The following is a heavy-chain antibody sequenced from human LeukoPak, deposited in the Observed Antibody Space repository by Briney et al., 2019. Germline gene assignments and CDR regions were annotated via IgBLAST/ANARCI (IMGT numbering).Heavy chain of an antibody. CDR2: ISYDGSNK. J-gene: IGHJ4*02. Sequence: GRPLRLSCASSGFTFGNYAMHWVRQAPGKGLEWVTVISYDGSNKFYADSVKGRFTISRDNSKNTLYLQMNRLRAEDTAVYYCARLYYDYVWGSYPYDYWGQGTLVTVSS. V-gene: IGHV3-30-3*01. CDR1: GFTFGNYA. D-gene: IGHD3-16*02. CDR3: ARLYYDYVWGSYPYDY.